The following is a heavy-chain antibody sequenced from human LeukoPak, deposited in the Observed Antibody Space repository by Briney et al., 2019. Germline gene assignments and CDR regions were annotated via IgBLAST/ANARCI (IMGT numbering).Heavy chain of an antibody. D-gene: IGHD3-22*01. J-gene: IGHJ4*02. CDR1: GGSFRGYY. Sequence: SETLSLTXAVYGGSFRGYYWSWIRQPPGKGLEWIGEINHSGSTNYNPSLKSRVTISVDTSKNQFSLKLSSVTAADTAVYYCARLNYYDSSGYYNSKKYYFDYWGQGTLVTVSS. V-gene: IGHV4-34*01. CDR3: ARLNYYDSSGYYNSKKYYFDY. CDR2: INHSGST.